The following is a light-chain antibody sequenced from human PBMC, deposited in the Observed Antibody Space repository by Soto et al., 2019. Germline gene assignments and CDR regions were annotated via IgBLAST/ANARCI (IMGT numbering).Light chain of an antibody. CDR2: WAS. J-gene: IGKJ4*01. CDR1: QSVLYSSNNKNY. CDR3: QQFYSTPPT. V-gene: IGKV4-1*01. Sequence: DIVMTQSPDSLAVSLGERATINCKSSQSVLYSSNNKNYLAWYQQKAGQPPKLLIYWASTRESGVPDRFSGSGSGTDFTLTISSLQAEDVAVYYCQQFYSTPPTFGGGTKVDIK.